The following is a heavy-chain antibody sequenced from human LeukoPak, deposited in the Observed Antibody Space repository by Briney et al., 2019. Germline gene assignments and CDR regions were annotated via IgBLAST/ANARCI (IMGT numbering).Heavy chain of an antibody. D-gene: IGHD3-16*01. V-gene: IGHV3-23*01. CDR2: FGGTGDI. Sequence: GGSLRLSCAASGFTFSTTAMAWVRQAPGKGLELVSGFGGTGDIHYADSVRGRFTVSRDNSKGILYLQMDSLRAEDTAVYYCAKDVLRWAFDYWGQGTLVTVSS. J-gene: IGHJ4*02. CDR3: AKDVLRWAFDY. CDR1: GFTFSTTA.